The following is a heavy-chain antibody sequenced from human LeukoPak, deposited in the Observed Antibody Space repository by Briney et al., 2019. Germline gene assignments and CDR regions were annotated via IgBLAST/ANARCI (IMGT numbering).Heavy chain of an antibody. J-gene: IGHJ3*02. D-gene: IGHD4-17*01. CDR1: GFTFSSYW. Sequence: PGGSLRLSCAASGFTFSSYWMNWVRQAPGKGLEWVANINQDASEKYYVDSVKGRFTISRDNGKKSLYLQMNSLRAEDTAVYYCARGQVTAVTGLASFDIWGQGTMVTVSS. CDR3: ARGQVTAVTGLASFDI. V-gene: IGHV3-7*04. CDR2: INQDASEK.